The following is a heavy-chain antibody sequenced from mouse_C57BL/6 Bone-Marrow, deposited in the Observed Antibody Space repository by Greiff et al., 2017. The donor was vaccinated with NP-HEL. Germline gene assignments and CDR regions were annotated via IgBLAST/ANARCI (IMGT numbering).Heavy chain of an antibody. Sequence: QVQLQQPGAELVKPGASVKMSCKASGYTFTSYWITWVKQRPGQGLEWIGDIYPGSGSTNYNEKFKSKATLTVDPSSSTAYMQLSSLTSEDSAVDYCARPITTVVSDYAMDYWGQGTSVTVSS. D-gene: IGHD1-1*01. V-gene: IGHV1-55*01. CDR2: IYPGSGST. CDR3: ARPITTVVSDYAMDY. J-gene: IGHJ4*01. CDR1: GYTFTSYW.